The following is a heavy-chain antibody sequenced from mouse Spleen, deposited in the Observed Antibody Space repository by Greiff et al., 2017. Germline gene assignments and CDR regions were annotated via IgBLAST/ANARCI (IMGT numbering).Heavy chain of an antibody. V-gene: IGHV1-82*01. CDR3: ARRGPSYAMDY. Sequence: QVQLKESGPELVKPGASVKISCKASGYAFSSSWMNWVKQRPGKGLEWIGRIYPGDGDTNYNGKFKGKATLTADKSSSTAYMQLSSLTSEDSAVYFCARRGPSYAMDYWGQGTSVTVSS. J-gene: IGHJ4*01. CDR1: GYAFSSSW. CDR2: IYPGDGDT.